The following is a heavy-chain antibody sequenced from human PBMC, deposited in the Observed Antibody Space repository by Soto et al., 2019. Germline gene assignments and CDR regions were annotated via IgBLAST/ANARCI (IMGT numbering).Heavy chain of an antibody. J-gene: IGHJ4*02. CDR1: GYTFTSYY. CDR2: INPSGGST. Sequence: ASVKVSCKASGYTFTSYYMHWVRQAPGQGLEWMGIINPSGGSTSYAQKFQGRVTMTRDTSTSTVYMELSSLRSEDTAVYYCARTSPGYSSSWPQVDYWGQGTLVTVSS. D-gene: IGHD6-13*01. V-gene: IGHV1-46*03. CDR3: ARTSPGYSSSWPQVDY.